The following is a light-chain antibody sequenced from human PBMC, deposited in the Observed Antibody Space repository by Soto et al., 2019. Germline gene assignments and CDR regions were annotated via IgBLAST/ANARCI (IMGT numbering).Light chain of an antibody. J-gene: IGKJ4*01. CDR2: GAS. Sequence: DIQVTQSPSSLPASLGDRVSITCRASRDISNYLAWYQQKPGQVPRLLISGASTLHSGVPSRFSGSGSGTDFTLTITSLQPEDIATYFCQKYDTAPLTFGGGTKVEI. V-gene: IGKV1-27*01. CDR1: RDISNY. CDR3: QKYDTAPLT.